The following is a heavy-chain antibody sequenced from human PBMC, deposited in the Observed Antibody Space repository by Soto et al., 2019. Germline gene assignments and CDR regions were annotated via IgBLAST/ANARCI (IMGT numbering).Heavy chain of an antibody. CDR3: AEQGNTMVRGVIISGPYFDY. V-gene: IGHV3-23*01. J-gene: IGHJ4*02. CDR1: GFTFSSYA. CDR2: ISGSGGST. Sequence: GGSLRLSCAASGFTFSSYAMSWVRQAPGKGLEWVSAISGSGGSTYYADSVKGRFTISRDNSKNTLYLQMNSLRAEDTAVYYCAEQGNTMVRGVIISGPYFDYWGQGTLVTVSS. D-gene: IGHD3-10*01.